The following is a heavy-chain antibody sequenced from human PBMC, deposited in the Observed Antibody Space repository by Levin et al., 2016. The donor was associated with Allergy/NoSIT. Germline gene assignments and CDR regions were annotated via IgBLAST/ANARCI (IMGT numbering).Heavy chain of an antibody. Sequence: GESLKISCTASGFIFNNHGMHWVRQAPGKGLEWVAVISHDGSNKFYADSVKARFSISRDTSKNTLYLQMNNLRADDTAVYRCVKGYNSGWYTSFFDFWGQGTVVTVSS. J-gene: IGHJ4*02. CDR1: GFIFNNHG. D-gene: IGHD6-19*01. V-gene: IGHV3-30*18. CDR3: VKGYNSGWYTSFFDF. CDR2: ISHDGSNK.